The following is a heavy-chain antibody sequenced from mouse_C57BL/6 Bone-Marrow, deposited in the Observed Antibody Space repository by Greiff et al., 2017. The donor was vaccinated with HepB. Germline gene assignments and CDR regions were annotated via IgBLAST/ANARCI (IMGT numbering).Heavy chain of an antibody. V-gene: IGHV1-9*01. J-gene: IGHJ2*01. CDR3: ARSVTCSSYLDFDY. Sequence: VQLQQSGAELMKPGASVKLSCKATGYTFTGYWIEWVKQRPGHGLEWIGEILPGSGSTNYNEKFKGKATFTADTSSNTAYMQISSLTTEDSAIYYCARSVTCSSYLDFDYWGQGTTLTVSS. CDR1: GYTFTGYW. CDR2: ILPGSGST. D-gene: IGHD1-1*01.